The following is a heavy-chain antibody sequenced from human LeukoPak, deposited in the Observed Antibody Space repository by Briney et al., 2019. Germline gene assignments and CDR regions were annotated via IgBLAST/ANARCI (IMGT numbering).Heavy chain of an antibody. Sequence: SETLSLTCTVSGASISTCYWSWIRQPPGKGLEWIGWIGNIYDGESTNYNPSLRSRVTISVDTSKNQFSLKLSSVIAADTAVYYCARGGASSLPFDFWGQGTLVTVSS. J-gene: IGHJ4*02. CDR2: IYDGEST. CDR1: GASISTCY. CDR3: ARGGASSLPFDF. V-gene: IGHV4-59*01. D-gene: IGHD6-6*01.